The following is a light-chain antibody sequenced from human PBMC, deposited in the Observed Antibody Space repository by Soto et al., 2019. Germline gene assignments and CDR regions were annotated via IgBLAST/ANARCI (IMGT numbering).Light chain of an antibody. CDR3: QQRSNWPMYT. V-gene: IGKV3-11*01. CDR2: DAS. J-gene: IGKJ2*01. Sequence: EIVLTQSPATLSLSPGERATRSCRASQSVSTYLAWYQQKPGQAPRLLIYDASNKATGIPARFSGSGSGTDVNLTISSLEPDDFAVYDCQQRSNWPMYTCGQGTKLDIK. CDR1: QSVSTY.